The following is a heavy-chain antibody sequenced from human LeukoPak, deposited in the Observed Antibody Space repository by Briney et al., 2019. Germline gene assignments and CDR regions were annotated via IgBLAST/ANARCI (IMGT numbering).Heavy chain of an antibody. CDR2: TSGSGQKT. D-gene: IGHD6-25*01. J-gene: IGHJ4*01. CDR3: AKDRSAIDPFYFDL. V-gene: IGHV3-23*01. CDR1: GFTFSNCA. Sequence: PGGSLRISCAASGFTFSNCAMNWVRQTPGKGLEWVSGTSGSGQKTFYADSVKGRFTISRDNVKQMVFLQMDNVRADDTAIYYCAKDRSAIDPFYFDLWGHGILVPVSS.